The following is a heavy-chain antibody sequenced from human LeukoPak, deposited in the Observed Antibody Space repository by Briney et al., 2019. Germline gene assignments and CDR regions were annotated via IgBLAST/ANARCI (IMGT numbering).Heavy chain of an antibody. J-gene: IGHJ6*02. V-gene: IGHV4-4*07. CDR2: IYTSGST. D-gene: IGHD3-22*01. CDR3: ARDQEYDSSGYGYYYYYGMDV. CDR1: GGSISSYY. Sequence: PSETLSLTCTVSGGSISSYYWSWIRQPAGKGLEWIERIYTSGSTNYNPSLKSRVTMSVDTSKNQFSLKLSSVTAADTAVYYYARDQEYDSSGYGYYYYYGMDVWGQGTTVTVSS.